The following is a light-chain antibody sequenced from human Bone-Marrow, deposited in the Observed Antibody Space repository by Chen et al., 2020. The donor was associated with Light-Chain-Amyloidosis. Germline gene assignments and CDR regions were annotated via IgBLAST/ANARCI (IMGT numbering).Light chain of an antibody. V-gene: IGLV3-21*02. J-gene: IGLJ3*02. Sequence: SYVLTQPSSVSAAPGQTATIACGGNNIGSTSVHWYQQTPGQAPLLVVYDDSDRPSGIPERLSGSNSGKTATLTISRVEAGDEADYYCQVWDRSSDRPVFGGGTKLTVL. CDR1: NIGSTS. CDR3: QVWDRSSDRPV. CDR2: DDS.